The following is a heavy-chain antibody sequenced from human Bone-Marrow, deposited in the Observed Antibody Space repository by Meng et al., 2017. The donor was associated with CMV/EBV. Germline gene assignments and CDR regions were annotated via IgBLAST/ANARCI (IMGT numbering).Heavy chain of an antibody. D-gene: IGHD5-24*01. J-gene: IGHJ4*02. V-gene: IGHV3-23*01. CDR2: ISGSGGST. CDR1: GFTFSSYS. Sequence: GESLRLACAASGFTFSSYSMSWVRQAPGKGLEWVSVISGSGGSTYYADSVKGRFTIYRDNSKNTLYLQMNSLRAEDTAVYYCAKDPAVLKWLQQTCVDHWGQGTLVTVSS. CDR3: AKDPAVLKWLQQTCVDH.